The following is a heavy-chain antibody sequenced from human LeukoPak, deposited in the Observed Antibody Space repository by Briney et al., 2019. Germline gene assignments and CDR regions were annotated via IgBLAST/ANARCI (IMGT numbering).Heavy chain of an antibody. CDR2: ISSSGSTI. Sequence: GGSLRLSCAASGFTFSDYYMIWIRPSPGKGLEWVSYISSSGSTIYYADSVKGRFTISRDNAKNSLYLQMNSLRAEDTAVYYCARGFVAPGRFDPWGQGTLVTVSS. CDR3: ARGFVAPGRFDP. D-gene: IGHD2-21*01. V-gene: IGHV3-11*01. CDR1: GFTFSDYY. J-gene: IGHJ5*02.